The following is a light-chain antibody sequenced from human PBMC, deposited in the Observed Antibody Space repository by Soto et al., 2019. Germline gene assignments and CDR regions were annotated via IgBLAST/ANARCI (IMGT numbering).Light chain of an antibody. CDR3: QQYSSSPPEFT. CDR1: QSVSSSY. J-gene: IGKJ3*01. Sequence: EIVLTQSPATLSLSPGERATLSCRASQSVSSSYLAWYQQRPGQAPRLLIFGASYRATGIPDRFSGSGSGTDFTLTSSRLEPEDFAVYYCQQYSSSPPEFTFGPGTKVDSK. V-gene: IGKV3-20*01. CDR2: GAS.